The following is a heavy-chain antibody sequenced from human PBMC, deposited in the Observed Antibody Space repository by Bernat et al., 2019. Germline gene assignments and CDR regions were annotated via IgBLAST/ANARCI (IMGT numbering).Heavy chain of an antibody. CDR1: GFIFSNYA. Sequence: EVQLLESGGGLVQPGGSLRLSCAASGFIFSNYAMTWVRQAPGQGLVWVSSISTTGSGTYYTDCGRCRFTSSRDNSRNMLYLQMNGLRAEDTAICYCAKTASVLDYWGQGTLVTVSS. V-gene: IGHV3-23*01. CDR3: AKTASVLDY. J-gene: IGHJ4*02. CDR2: ISTTGSGT.